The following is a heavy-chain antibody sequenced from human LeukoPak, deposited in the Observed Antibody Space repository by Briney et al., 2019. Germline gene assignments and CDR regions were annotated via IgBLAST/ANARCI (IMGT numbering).Heavy chain of an antibody. CDR3: ARSVGSGFDI. CDR1: GYTFTNYY. V-gene: IGHV1-46*01. D-gene: IGHD1-26*01. J-gene: IGHJ3*02. CDR2: INPSGGTT. Sequence: ASVRVSCKATGYTFTNYYIHWVRQAPGQGLEWMGMINPSGGTTSYAQKFQGRVTMTRDTSTSTVYMELSSLRSEDTDVYYCARSVGSGFDIWGQGTMVTVSS.